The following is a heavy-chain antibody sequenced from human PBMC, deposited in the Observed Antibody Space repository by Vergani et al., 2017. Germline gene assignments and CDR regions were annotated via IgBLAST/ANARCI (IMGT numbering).Heavy chain of an antibody. D-gene: IGHD3-22*01. CDR2: IYYSGST. CDR3: ARQGSYYYDSSGYYL. CDR1: GGSISSYY. Sequence: QVQLQESGPGLVKPSETLSLTCTVSGGSISSYYWSWIRQPPGKGLEWIGYIYYSGSTNYNPSLKSRVTISVDTSKNQFSLKLSSVTAADTAVYYCARQGSYYYDSSGYYLWGQGTLVTVSS. J-gene: IGHJ5*02. V-gene: IGHV4-59*01.